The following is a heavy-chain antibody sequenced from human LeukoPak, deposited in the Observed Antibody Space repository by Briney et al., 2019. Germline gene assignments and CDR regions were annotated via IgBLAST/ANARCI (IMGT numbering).Heavy chain of an antibody. CDR2: IKHDGSEK. V-gene: IGHV3-7*01. CDR1: GFTFSRYW. J-gene: IGHJ4*02. CDR3: AREDQYNTVDS. D-gene: IGHD1-14*01. Sequence: GGSLRLSCAASGFTFSRYWMSWVRQAPGKGLEWVANIKHDGSEKYYVDSVKGRFTLSRDNAKNSLYLQMNSLRVEDTAIYYCAREDQYNTVDSWGQGTLVTV.